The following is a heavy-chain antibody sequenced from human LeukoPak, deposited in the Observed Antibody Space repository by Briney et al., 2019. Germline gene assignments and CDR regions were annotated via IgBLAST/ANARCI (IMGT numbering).Heavy chain of an antibody. V-gene: IGHV4-34*01. J-gene: IGHJ4*02. D-gene: IGHD2-2*02. CDR2: INHSGST. CDR1: GGSFSGYY. CDR3: ARGIRDYIVVVPAAIAPFDY. Sequence: PSETLSLTCAVYGGSFSGYYCSWIRQPPGKGLEWIGEINHSGSTNYNPSLKSRVTISVDTSKNQFSLKLSSVTAADTAVYYCARGIRDYIVVVPAAIAPFDYWGQGTLVTVSS.